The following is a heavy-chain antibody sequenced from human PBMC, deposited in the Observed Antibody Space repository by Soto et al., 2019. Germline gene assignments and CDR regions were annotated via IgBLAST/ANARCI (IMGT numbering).Heavy chain of an antibody. CDR1: GFTFSSYE. V-gene: IGHV3-48*03. J-gene: IGHJ6*02. CDR2: ISSSGSTI. Sequence: GGSLRLSCAASGFTFSSYEMNWVRQAPGKGLEWVSYISSSGSTIYYADSVKGRFTISRDNAKNSLYLQMNSLRAEDTAVYYCARASRIAVAGTPSDYYGMDVWGQGTTVTVSS. D-gene: IGHD6-19*01. CDR3: ARASRIAVAGTPSDYYGMDV.